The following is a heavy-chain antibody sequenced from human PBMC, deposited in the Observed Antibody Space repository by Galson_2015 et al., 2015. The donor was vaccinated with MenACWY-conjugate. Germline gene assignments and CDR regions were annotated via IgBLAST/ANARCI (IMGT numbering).Heavy chain of an antibody. CDR3: ARIISDSLDY. J-gene: IGHJ4*02. CDR2: INRDGGGT. V-gene: IGHV3-7*02. CDR1: AFTFSSFE. Sequence: SLRLSCAASAFTFSSFEMSWVRQAPGKGLEWVTNINRDGGGTYYASSVKGRFTISKDNAENSLYLQMNSLRAEDTAIYYCARIISDSLDYWGQGTLVPVSS.